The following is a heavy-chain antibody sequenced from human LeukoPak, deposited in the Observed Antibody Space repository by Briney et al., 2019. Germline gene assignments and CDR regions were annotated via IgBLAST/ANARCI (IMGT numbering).Heavy chain of an antibody. V-gene: IGHV1-2*02. CDR3: ARGELLVDY. D-gene: IGHD3-10*01. J-gene: IGHJ4*02. Sequence: GASVKVSCKASGYPFTDQFINWVRQAPGRGREWMGWINPNSGDTNYEQRFRGRVTMTRDTPITVAYMDLNRLASDDTAGYYCARGELLVDYWGQGTLVTVSS. CDR1: GYPFTDQF. CDR2: INPNSGDT.